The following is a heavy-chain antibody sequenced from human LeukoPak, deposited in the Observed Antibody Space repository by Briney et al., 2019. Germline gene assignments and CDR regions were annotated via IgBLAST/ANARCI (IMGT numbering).Heavy chain of an antibody. Sequence: GSLRLSCAASGFTFSSYWMSWVRQAPGKGLEWVANIKQDGSEKYYVDSVKGRFTISRDNAKNSLYLRMNSLRAEDTAVYYCARDGSGSYVDYWGQGTLVTVSS. CDR1: GFTFSSYW. CDR3: ARDGSGSYVDY. J-gene: IGHJ4*02. CDR2: IKQDGSEK. D-gene: IGHD3-10*01. V-gene: IGHV3-7*01.